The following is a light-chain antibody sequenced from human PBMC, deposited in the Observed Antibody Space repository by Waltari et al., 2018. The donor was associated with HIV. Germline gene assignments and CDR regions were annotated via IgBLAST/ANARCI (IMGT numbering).Light chain of an antibody. J-gene: IGKJ4*01. Sequence: ILMTQSPATLSVSPGERVALSCRPSQSVGRNLAWYQQKPGQAPRLLLYDASSRATGIPARFSGSGSGTEFTLTISNLQSEDFAVYYCQQYNNWPPLTFGGGTKVEIK. CDR2: DAS. CDR3: QQYNNWPPLT. CDR1: QSVGRN. V-gene: IGKV3-15*01.